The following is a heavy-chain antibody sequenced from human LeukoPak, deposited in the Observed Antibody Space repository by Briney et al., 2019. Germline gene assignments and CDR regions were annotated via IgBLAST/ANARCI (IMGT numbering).Heavy chain of an antibody. CDR2: ISSSSSHI. Sequence: GGSLRLSCAAAGLTFSSNSMNWVRQAPGKGLEWVSFISSSSSHIYYADSVKGRFTISRDNAKNSLYLQMNSLRAEDTAVYYCARGGGPFDPWGQGTLVTVSS. CDR1: GLTFSSNS. CDR3: ARGGGPFDP. D-gene: IGHD3-16*01. V-gene: IGHV3-21*01. J-gene: IGHJ5*02.